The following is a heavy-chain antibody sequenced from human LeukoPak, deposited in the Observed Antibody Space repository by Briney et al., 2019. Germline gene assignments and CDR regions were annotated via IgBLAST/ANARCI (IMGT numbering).Heavy chain of an antibody. V-gene: IGHV3-48*01. D-gene: IGHD5-18*01. J-gene: IGHJ4*02. CDR2: ISSSSSTI. Sequence: GGSLRLSCAASGFTFSSYSMNWVRQAPGKGLEWVSYISSSSSTIYYADSVKGRFTISRDNAKNSLYLQMNSLRAEDTAVYYCAREGWIQRNRPFDYWGQGTLVTVSS. CDR3: AREGWIQRNRPFDY. CDR1: GFTFSSYS.